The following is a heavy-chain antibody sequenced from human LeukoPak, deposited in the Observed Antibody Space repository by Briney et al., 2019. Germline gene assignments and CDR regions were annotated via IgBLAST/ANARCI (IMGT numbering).Heavy chain of an antibody. Sequence: GGSLRLSCAASGFTFSNAWMSWVGQAPGKGLEWVGRIKSKTDGGTTDYAAPVKGRFTISRDDSKNTLYLQMNSLKTEDTAVYYCTTDSRATTATLDYWGQGTLVTVSS. V-gene: IGHV3-15*01. D-gene: IGHD1-26*01. J-gene: IGHJ4*02. CDR3: TTDSRATTATLDY. CDR1: GFTFSNAW. CDR2: IKSKTDGGTT.